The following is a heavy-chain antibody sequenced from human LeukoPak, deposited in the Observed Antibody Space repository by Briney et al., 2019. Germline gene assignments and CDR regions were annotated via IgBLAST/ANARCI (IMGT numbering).Heavy chain of an antibody. Sequence: PSGTLSLTCAVSGGSISSSNWWSWVRQPPGKGLEWIGEIYHSGSTNYNPSLKSRVTISVDTSKNQFTLKVSSVTAADTAVCYCARHDLTSNWFDPWGQGTLVTVSS. D-gene: IGHD3-16*01. J-gene: IGHJ5*02. CDR1: GGSISSSNW. V-gene: IGHV4-4*02. CDR2: IYHSGST. CDR3: ARHDLTSNWFDP.